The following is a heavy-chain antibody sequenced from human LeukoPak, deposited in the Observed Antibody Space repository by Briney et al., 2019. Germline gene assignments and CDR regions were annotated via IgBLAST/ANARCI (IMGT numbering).Heavy chain of an antibody. CDR3: ARGFKREQQLVRAAFDI. J-gene: IGHJ3*02. D-gene: IGHD6-13*01. CDR2: ISSSSSTI. CDR1: GFTFNSHS. Sequence: TGGSLRLSCAASGFTFNSHSMNWVRQAPGKGLEWVSYISSSSSTIYYADSVKGRFTMSRDNARNSLYLQMNSLRSEDTAVYYCARGFKREQQLVRAAFDIWGQGTMVTVSS. V-gene: IGHV3-48*01.